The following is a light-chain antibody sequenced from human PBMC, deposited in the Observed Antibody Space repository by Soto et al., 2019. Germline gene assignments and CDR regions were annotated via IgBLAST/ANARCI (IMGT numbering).Light chain of an antibody. CDR2: KAS. J-gene: IGKJ1*01. CDR3: QQYNSYCPT. Sequence: DIRMTQSPSTLSASVGDRVTITCRASQSISSRWAWYQQKSGKAPKLLIYKASSLESGFPSRFRGSGSETEFILTISSLQPDDFATYYCQQYNSYCPTFGQGTKVEIK. V-gene: IGKV1-5*03. CDR1: QSISSR.